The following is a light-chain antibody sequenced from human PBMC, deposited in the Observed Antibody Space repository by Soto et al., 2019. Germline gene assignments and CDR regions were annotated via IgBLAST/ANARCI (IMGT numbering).Light chain of an antibody. CDR1: QTISSW. J-gene: IGKJ2*01. CDR2: KAS. CDR3: QQYGSSLYT. Sequence: DIQMTQSPSTLSGSVGDRVTITCRASQTISSWLAWYQQKPGKAPKLLIYKASTLKSGVPSRFSGSGSGTEFTLTISSLQPDDFAVYYCQQYGSSLYTFGQGTKVDIK. V-gene: IGKV1-5*03.